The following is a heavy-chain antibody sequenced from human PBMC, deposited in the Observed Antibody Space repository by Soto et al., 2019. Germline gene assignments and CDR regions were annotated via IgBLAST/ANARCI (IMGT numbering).Heavy chain of an antibody. V-gene: IGHV4-31*03. D-gene: IGHD5-12*01. Sequence: PSETLSLTCTVSGGSISSGGYYWSWIRQHPGKCLEWIGYIYYSGSTYYNPSLKSRVTISVDTSKNQFSLKLSSVTAADTAVYYCAASCVACGGFNYYGMDVWGQGTTVT. J-gene: IGHJ6*02. CDR3: AASCVACGGFNYYGMDV. CDR2: IYYSGST. CDR1: GGSISSGGYY.